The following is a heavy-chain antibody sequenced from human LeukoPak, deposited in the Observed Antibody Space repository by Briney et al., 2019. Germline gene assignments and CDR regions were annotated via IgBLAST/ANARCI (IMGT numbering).Heavy chain of an antibody. Sequence: PSETLSLTCAISGASFCGYSWTWIRQPPGKGLEWIGEFSHTGSPIYNPSLKSRVNISIDTSKNQFSLRLTSVTAADTAVYFCARPRLLFGSGPILVWGQGTLVTVSS. J-gene: IGHJ4*02. D-gene: IGHD3-10*01. CDR2: FSHTGSP. CDR3: ARPRLLFGSGPILV. CDR1: GASFCGYS. V-gene: IGHV4-34*01.